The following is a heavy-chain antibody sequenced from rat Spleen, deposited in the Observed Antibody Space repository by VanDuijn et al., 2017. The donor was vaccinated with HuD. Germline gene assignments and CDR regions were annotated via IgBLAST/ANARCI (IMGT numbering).Heavy chain of an antibody. D-gene: IGHD1-12*01. CDR2: IWTGGST. V-gene: IGHV2-30*01. J-gene: IGHJ2*01. CDR1: GFSLTSYH. CDR3: ARADRDSYAHFDY. Sequence: QVQLKESGPGLMQPSQTLSLTCIVSGFSLTSYHVHWVRQSPGKGLEWVGVIWTGGSTAYNSLLKSRLSITRDISKSQVFLKMNSLQTEDTSTYYCARADRDSYAHFDYWGQGVMVTVSS.